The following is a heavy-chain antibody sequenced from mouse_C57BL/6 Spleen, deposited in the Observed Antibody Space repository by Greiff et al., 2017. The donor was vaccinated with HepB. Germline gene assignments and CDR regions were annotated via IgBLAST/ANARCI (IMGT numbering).Heavy chain of an antibody. CDR3: ARDSSGYYFDY. Sequence: VQLQQSGAELVKPGASVKISCKASGYAFSSYWMNWVKQRPGKGLEWIGQIYPGDGDTNYNGKFKGKATLTADKSSSTAYMQLSSLTSEDSAVYFCARDSSGYYFDYWGQGRTLTVSS. J-gene: IGHJ2*01. CDR2: IYPGDGDT. D-gene: IGHD3-2*01. V-gene: IGHV1-80*01. CDR1: GYAFSSYW.